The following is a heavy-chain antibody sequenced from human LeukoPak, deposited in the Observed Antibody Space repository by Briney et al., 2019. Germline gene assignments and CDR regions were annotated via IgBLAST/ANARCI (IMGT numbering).Heavy chain of an antibody. Sequence: GGCLRLSCAASGFTFSNYWMGWVRQPPGKGLQWVANIKEDGTEKYYVDSVKGRFTISRDNAKNSVYLQMNSLRVEDTAVYYCARRPFGADYWGQGTLVTVSS. CDR1: GFTFSNYW. CDR2: IKEDGTEK. D-gene: IGHD3-10*01. CDR3: ARRPFGADY. J-gene: IGHJ4*02. V-gene: IGHV3-7*01.